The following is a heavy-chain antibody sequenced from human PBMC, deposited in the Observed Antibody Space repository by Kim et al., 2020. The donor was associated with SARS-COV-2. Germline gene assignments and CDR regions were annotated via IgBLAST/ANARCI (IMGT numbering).Heavy chain of an antibody. CDR3: ATDGGKYYYGSEAFDY. V-gene: IGHV1-24*01. J-gene: IGHJ4*02. Sequence: KFQGRVTMTEDTSTDTAYMELSSLRSEDTAVYYCATDGGKYYYGSEAFDYWGQGTLVTVSS. D-gene: IGHD3-10*01.